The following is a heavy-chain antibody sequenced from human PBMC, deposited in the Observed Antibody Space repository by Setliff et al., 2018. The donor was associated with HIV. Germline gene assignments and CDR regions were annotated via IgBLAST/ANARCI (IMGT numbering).Heavy chain of an antibody. J-gene: IGHJ6*03. Sequence: GGSLRLSCAASGFTFSNAWMSWVRQAPGKGLEWVGRIKSKTDGGTTDYAAPVKGRFTISRDNAKNSVYLQMNGLRVEDTALYYCAGAHYFWDRDLPQRYYYHMEVWGKGTTVTVSS. V-gene: IGHV3-15*01. CDR2: IKSKTDGGTT. CDR1: GFTFSNAW. D-gene: IGHD3-3*01. CDR3: AGAHYFWDRDLPQRYYYHMEV.